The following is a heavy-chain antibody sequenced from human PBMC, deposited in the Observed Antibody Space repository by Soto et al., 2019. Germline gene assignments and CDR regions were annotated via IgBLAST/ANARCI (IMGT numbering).Heavy chain of an antibody. D-gene: IGHD6-13*01. CDR2: IYYSGST. V-gene: IGHV4-61*01. J-gene: IGHJ6*02. CDR3: ARYSNNWFQTEGMDV. CDR1: GGYISSGYYY. Sequence: SETLSLTCSVSGGYISSGYYYWSWIRQPPGKGLEWIGNIYYSGSTNYNPSLKSRVTMSVDTSKKQFSLKLTSVTAADTAVYYCARYSNNWFQTEGMDVWGQGTTVTVSS.